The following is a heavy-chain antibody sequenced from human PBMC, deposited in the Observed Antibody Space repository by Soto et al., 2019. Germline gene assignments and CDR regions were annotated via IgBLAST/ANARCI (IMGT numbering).Heavy chain of an antibody. J-gene: IGHJ6*02. CDR1: GYSFTSYW. V-gene: IGHV5-51*01. CDR2: IYPGDSDT. CDR3: ARGGYGSGSYPLHYYGMDV. D-gene: IGHD3-10*01. Sequence: PGESLKISCKGSGYSFTSYWIGWVRQMPGKGLEWMGIIYPGDSDTRYSPSFQGQVTISANKSISTAYLQWSSLKASDTAMYYCARGGYGSGSYPLHYYGMDVWGQGTTVTVSS.